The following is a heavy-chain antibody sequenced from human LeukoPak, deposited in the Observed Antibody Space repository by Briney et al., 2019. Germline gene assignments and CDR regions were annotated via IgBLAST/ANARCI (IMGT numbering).Heavy chain of an antibody. Sequence: GGSLRLSCAASGFTFNIYGINWVRQAPGKGLEWISYIGHMSRDIYYADSVRGRFTVSRDNAKNSLFLQMNSLRVQDTAVYFCARARRATGPDYWGRGALVTVAS. J-gene: IGHJ4*02. D-gene: IGHD4-11*01. CDR2: IGHMSRDI. CDR3: ARARRATGPDY. CDR1: GFTFNIYG. V-gene: IGHV3-21*05.